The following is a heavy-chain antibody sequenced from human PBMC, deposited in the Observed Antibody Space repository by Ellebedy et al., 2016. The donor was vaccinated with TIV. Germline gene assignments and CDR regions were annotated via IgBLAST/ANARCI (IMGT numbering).Heavy chain of an antibody. CDR1: GGSFSDSY. Sequence: MPSETLSLTCAVYGGSFSDSYWGWIRQPPGKGLEWIGEINASGSTNYNPSLKSRVTISVDPSKNQFSLKLSSVTAADTAVYYCAGRSGYGSQPWGQGTLVTVSS. V-gene: IGHV4-34*01. CDR3: AGRSGYGSQP. J-gene: IGHJ5*02. CDR2: INASGST. D-gene: IGHD5-12*01.